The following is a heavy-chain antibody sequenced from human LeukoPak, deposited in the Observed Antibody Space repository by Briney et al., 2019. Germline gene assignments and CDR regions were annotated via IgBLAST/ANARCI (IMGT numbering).Heavy chain of an antibody. CDR2: INPSGGST. D-gene: IGHD3-22*01. Sequence: ASVKVSCKASGYTFTSYYMHWVRQAPGQGLGWMGIINPSGGSTSYAQKFQGRVTMTRDTSRSTVYMELSSLRSEDTAVYYCAREEADSSGYYYGIDYWGQGTLVTVSS. CDR1: GYTFTSYY. V-gene: IGHV1-46*01. CDR3: AREEADSSGYYYGIDY. J-gene: IGHJ4*02.